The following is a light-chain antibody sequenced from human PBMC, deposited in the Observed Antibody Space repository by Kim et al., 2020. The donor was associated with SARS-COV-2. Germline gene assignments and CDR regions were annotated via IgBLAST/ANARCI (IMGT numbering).Light chain of an antibody. V-gene: IGKV1-5*03. CDR2: KAS. J-gene: IGKJ2*01. CDR1: QSNSRW. CDR3: QQYDNY. Sequence: SAPSASVGARVIITCRASQSNSRWLAWYQQKPGRAPKLLISKASSLQSGVPSRFSGSGSGTEFTLTISSLQPDDFGTYYCQQYDNYFGQGAKLEI.